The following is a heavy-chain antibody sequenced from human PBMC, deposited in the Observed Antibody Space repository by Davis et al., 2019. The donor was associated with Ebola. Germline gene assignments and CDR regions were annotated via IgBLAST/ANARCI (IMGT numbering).Heavy chain of an antibody. V-gene: IGHV4-34*01. CDR1: GVSLSGYY. J-gene: IGHJ4*02. CDR3: ARERGSLGYYYFDY. CDR2: INRSGGT. Sequence: PSETLSLTCGVYGVSLSGYYWSWIRQPPGKGLEWIGEINRSGGTNYNPSLKSRVTISVDTSKNQFSLTLSSVTAADTAVYFCARERGSLGYYYFDYWGQGTLVTVSS. D-gene: IGHD3-16*01.